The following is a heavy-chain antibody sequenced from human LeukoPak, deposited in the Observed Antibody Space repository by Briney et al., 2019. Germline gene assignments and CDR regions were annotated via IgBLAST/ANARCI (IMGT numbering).Heavy chain of an antibody. Sequence: KPGGSLRLSCAASGFTFTIHGFHWVRQAPGKGLEWVAAIWSDGSKKYYADSVKGRFTISKDNSKNTLYLQMNSLRGEDTAVYYCASYLTSIPSGMDVWGQGATVTVSS. CDR2: IWSDGSKK. CDR1: GFTFTIHG. CDR3: ASYLTSIPSGMDV. V-gene: IGHV3-33*01. D-gene: IGHD2/OR15-2a*01. J-gene: IGHJ6*02.